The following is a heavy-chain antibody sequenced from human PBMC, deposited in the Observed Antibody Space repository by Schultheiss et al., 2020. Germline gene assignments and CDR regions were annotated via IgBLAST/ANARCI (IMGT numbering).Heavy chain of an antibody. V-gene: IGHV3-30*03. J-gene: IGHJ4*02. CDR3: ARSQQHAFDY. Sequence: GGSLRLSCAASGFTFSSYGMHWVRQAPGKGLEWVAVISYDGSNKYYADSVKGRFTISRDNSKNTLYLQMNSLRAEDTAVYYCARSQQHAFDYWGQGTLVTVSS. CDR2: ISYDGSNK. D-gene: IGHD6-13*01. CDR1: GFTFSSYG.